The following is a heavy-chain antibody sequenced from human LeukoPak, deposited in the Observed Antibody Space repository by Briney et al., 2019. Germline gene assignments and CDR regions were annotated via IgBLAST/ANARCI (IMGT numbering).Heavy chain of an antibody. Sequence: GGSLRLSCEASGFAFSRYAMSWVRHPPGRGLEWVSSVSGSGESTFYAASVKRRFTISRDNSKNTVYLQMNSLRAEDTAPYYCVKDLGDDYENAFNFWGQGTLVTVSS. CDR1: GFAFSRYA. J-gene: IGHJ3*01. D-gene: IGHD4-17*01. CDR3: VKDLGDDYENAFNF. V-gene: IGHV3-23*01. CDR2: VSGSGEST.